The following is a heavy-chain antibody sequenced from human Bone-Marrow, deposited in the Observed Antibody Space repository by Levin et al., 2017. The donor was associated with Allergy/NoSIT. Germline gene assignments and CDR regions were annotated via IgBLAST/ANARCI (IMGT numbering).Heavy chain of an antibody. D-gene: IGHD2-2*02. J-gene: IGHJ4*02. Sequence: SCAASGFTFSSYGMHWVRQAPGKGLEWVAVISYDGSNKYYADSVKGRFTISRDNSKNTLYLQMNSLRAEDTAVYYCAKGLLVVPAAIFDYWGQGTLVTVSS. CDR1: GFTFSSYG. CDR3: AKGLLVVPAAIFDY. V-gene: IGHV3-30*18. CDR2: ISYDGSNK.